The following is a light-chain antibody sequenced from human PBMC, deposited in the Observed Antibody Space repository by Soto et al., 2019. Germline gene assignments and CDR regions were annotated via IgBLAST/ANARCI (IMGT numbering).Light chain of an antibody. J-gene: IGLJ1*01. CDR1: SSDVGSYNL. Sequence: QSALTQPASVSGSPGQSITISCTGTSSDVGSYNLVSWYQQHPGKAPKLMIYEGSKRPSGVSNRFSGSKSANTASLTISGLQSEDETDYYCSSYTSLSTVVFGTGTKLTVL. CDR2: EGS. V-gene: IGLV2-14*02. CDR3: SSYTSLSTVV.